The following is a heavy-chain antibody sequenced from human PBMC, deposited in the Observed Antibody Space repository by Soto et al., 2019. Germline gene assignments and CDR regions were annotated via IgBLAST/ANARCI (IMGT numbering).Heavy chain of an antibody. Sequence: SVKVSCKASGFTFTSSAVQWVRQARGQRLEWIGWIVVGSGNTNYAQKFQERVTITRDMSTSTAYMELSSLRSEDTAVYYCAADDSSGYYFSDWGQGTLVTVSS. CDR2: IVVGSGNT. J-gene: IGHJ4*02. CDR3: AADDSSGYYFSD. V-gene: IGHV1-58*01. CDR1: GFTFTSSA. D-gene: IGHD3-22*01.